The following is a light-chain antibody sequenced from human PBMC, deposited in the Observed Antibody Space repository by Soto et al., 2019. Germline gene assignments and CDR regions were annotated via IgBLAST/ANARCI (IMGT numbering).Light chain of an antibody. CDR1: QSVXNTY. CDR3: QQSYKNTRT. V-gene: IGKV3D-20*02. CDR2: ATS. J-gene: IGKJ1*01. Sequence: DIVLTQSPGTLSMSAGERAVLSCRTSQSVXNTYVAWYQQQPGQAPRLRTAATSNMATGSPDRLIGSGSATDFTLTISSLQPEDFANYYCQQSYKNTRTFGQGTKVDIK.